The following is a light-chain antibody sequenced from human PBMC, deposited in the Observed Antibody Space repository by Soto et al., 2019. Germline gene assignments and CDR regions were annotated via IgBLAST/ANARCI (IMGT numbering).Light chain of an antibody. CDR3: QQFNSYPIT. CDR2: DVS. V-gene: IGKV1-13*02. Sequence: AIQLTQSPSSLSASVGDRVTITCRASQDIRGALAWYQQKPGKAPKMLSYDVSTLESGVPSRFSGSSSGTDFTLTISSLQPVDFATYYCQQFNSYPITFGHGTRLEIK. J-gene: IGKJ5*01. CDR1: QDIRGA.